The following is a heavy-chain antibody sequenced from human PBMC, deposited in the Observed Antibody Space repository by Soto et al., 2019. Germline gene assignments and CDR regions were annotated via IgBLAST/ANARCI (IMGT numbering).Heavy chain of an antibody. J-gene: IGHJ4*02. CDR1: GYGFSNYW. CDR3: ARHLYNNANGKLFVDF. CDR2: IFPRDSDT. V-gene: IGHV5-51*01. D-gene: IGHD1-20*01. Sequence: GESLKISCEGSGYGFSNYWIGWVRQKSGKGLEWMGIIFPRDSDTKYNPSLQGQVSISADNSVATAYLHLSSLKPSDSAIYYCARHLYNNANGKLFVDFWGPGKQVTVTS.